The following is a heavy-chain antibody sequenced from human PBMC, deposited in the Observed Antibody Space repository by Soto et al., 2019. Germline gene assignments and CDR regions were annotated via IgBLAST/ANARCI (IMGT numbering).Heavy chain of an antibody. V-gene: IGHV1-2*04. D-gene: IGHD6-13*01. CDR1: GYTFTGYY. Sequence: QVQLVQSGAEVKKPGASVKVSCKASGYTFTGYYMHWVRQAPGQGLEWMGWINPNSGGTNYAQKFQGWVTMTRDTSISTAYMELSRLRSDDTAVYYCARANGYSSSWRQNWFDPWGQGTLVTVSS. CDR2: INPNSGGT. CDR3: ARANGYSSSWRQNWFDP. J-gene: IGHJ5*02.